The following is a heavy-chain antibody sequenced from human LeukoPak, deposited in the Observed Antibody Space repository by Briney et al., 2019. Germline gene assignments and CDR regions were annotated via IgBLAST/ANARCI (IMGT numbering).Heavy chain of an antibody. Sequence: GGSLRLSCAASGFTFSSYAMSWVRQAPGKGLEWVSAISGSGGSTYYADSVKGRFTISRDNSKNTLYLQMNSLRAKDTAVYYCAKDGGYYDFWSGYPPSWGQGTLVTVSS. CDR2: ISGSGGST. D-gene: IGHD3-3*01. V-gene: IGHV3-23*01. J-gene: IGHJ4*02. CDR3: AKDGGYYDFWSGYPPS. CDR1: GFTFSSYA.